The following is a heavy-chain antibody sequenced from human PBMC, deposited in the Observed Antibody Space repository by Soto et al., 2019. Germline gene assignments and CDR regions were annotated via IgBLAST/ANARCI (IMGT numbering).Heavy chain of an antibody. J-gene: IGHJ6*02. CDR1: GFTFSSYA. CDR3: ARDKRAARPGGGMDV. V-gene: IGHV3-23*01. Sequence: GGSLRLSCAASGFTFSSYAMSWVRQAPGKGLEWVSAISGSGGSTYYANSVKGRFTISRDNSKNTLYLQMNSLRAEDTAVYYCARDKRAARPGGGMDVWGQGTTVTVSS. D-gene: IGHD6-6*01. CDR2: ISGSGGST.